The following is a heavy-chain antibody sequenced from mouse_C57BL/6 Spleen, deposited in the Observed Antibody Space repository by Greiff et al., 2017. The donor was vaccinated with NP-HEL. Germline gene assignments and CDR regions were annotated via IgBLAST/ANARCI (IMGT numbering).Heavy chain of an antibody. D-gene: IGHD1-1*01. J-gene: IGHJ2*01. CDR2: INPSNGGT. V-gene: IGHV1-53*01. CDR3: ARRGYGSSSYYFDY. CDR1: GYTFTSYW. Sequence: QVQLQQPGTELVQPGASVKLSCKASGYTFTSYWMHWVKQRPGQGLEWIGNINPSNGGTTYNEKFKSKATLTVDKSSSTAYMQLSSLTSEDSAVYYGARRGYGSSSYYFDYWGQGTTLTVSS.